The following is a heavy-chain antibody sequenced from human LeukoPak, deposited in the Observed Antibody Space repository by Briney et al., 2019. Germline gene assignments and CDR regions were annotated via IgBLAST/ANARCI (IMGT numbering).Heavy chain of an antibody. CDR3: ARDGERYYYDSSGYPDY. V-gene: IGHV3-7*01. CDR1: GFRFNTYW. J-gene: IGHJ4*02. Sequence: GGSLRLSCAASGFRFNTYWMSWVRQAPGKGLEWVANIKQDGSEKYYVDSVKGRFTISRDNAKNSLYLQMNSLRAEDTAVYYCARDGERYYYDSSGYPDYWGQGTLVTVSS. CDR2: IKQDGSEK. D-gene: IGHD3-22*01.